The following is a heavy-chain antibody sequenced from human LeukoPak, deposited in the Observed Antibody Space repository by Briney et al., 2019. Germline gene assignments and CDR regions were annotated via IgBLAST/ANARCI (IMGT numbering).Heavy chain of an antibody. D-gene: IGHD6-6*01. CDR3: ARDLNVAARRNDY. V-gene: IGHV1-2*02. CDR1: GYTFTGYY. CDR2: INPNSGGT. Sequence: ASVTVSCKASGYTFTGYYMHWVRQAPGQGLEWMGWINPNSGGTNYAQKFQGRVTMTRDTSISTAYMELSRLRSDDTAVYYCARDLNVAARRNDYWGQGALVTVSS. J-gene: IGHJ4*02.